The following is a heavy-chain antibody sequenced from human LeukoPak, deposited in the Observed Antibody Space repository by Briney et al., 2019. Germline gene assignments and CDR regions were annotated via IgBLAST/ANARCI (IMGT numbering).Heavy chain of an antibody. CDR3: ARESLGAYDAFDI. CDR1: GFTFSNYN. D-gene: IGHD1-26*01. V-gene: IGHV3-48*01. Sequence: GSLRLSCAASGFTFSNYNMNWVRQAPGKGLQWISYISSASSPIYYADSVKGRFTISRDNAKNSLYLQMNSLRADDTAVYYCARESLGAYDAFDIWGQGTMVTVSS. CDR2: ISSASSPI. J-gene: IGHJ3*02.